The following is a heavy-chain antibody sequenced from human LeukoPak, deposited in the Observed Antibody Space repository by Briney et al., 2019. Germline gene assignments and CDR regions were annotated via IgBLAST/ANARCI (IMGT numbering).Heavy chain of an antibody. J-gene: IGHJ4*02. CDR3: ARGPDSSGYYFDY. V-gene: IGHV1-69*04. CDR1: GGTFSSYA. D-gene: IGHD3-22*01. Sequence: SVKVSCKASGGTFSSYAISWVRQAPGQGPEWMGRIIPILGIANYAQKFQGRVTITADKSTSTAYMELRSLRSDDTAVYYCARGPDSSGYYFDYWGQGTLVTVSS. CDR2: IIPILGIA.